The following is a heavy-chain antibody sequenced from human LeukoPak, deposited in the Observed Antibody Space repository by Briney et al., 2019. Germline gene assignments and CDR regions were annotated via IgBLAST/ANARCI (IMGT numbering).Heavy chain of an antibody. CDR1: GFTFSNAW. D-gene: IGHD3-10*01. CDR3: TTNYGSGSYFQFFDY. CDR2: IKSKTDGGTT. Sequence: PGGSLRLSCAASGFTFSNAWMSWVRQAPGKGLEWVGRIKSKTDGGTTDYAAPVKGRFTISRDDSKNTLYLQMNSLKTEDTAVYYCTTNYGSGSYFQFFDYWGQGTLVTVSS. V-gene: IGHV3-15*01. J-gene: IGHJ4*02.